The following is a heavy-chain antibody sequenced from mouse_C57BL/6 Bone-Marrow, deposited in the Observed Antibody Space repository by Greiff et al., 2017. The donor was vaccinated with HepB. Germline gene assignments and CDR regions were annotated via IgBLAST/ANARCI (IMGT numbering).Heavy chain of an antibody. CDR1: GFTFSDYG. CDR3: ARGYYGSSPYWYFDV. V-gene: IGHV5-17*01. Sequence: EVQGVESGGGLVKPGGSLKLSCAASGFTFSDYGMHWVRQATEKGLEWVAYISSGSSTIYYADTVKGRFTISRDNAKNTLFLQMTSRRSEDTAMYYCARGYYGSSPYWYFDVWGTGTTVTVSS. CDR2: ISSGSSTI. D-gene: IGHD1-1*01. J-gene: IGHJ1*03.